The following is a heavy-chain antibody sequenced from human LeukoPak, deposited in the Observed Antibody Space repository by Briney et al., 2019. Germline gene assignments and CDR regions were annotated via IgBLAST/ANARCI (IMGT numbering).Heavy chain of an antibody. V-gene: IGHV3-30*02. J-gene: IGHJ4*02. CDR2: IRYDGSNE. D-gene: IGHD2-8*02. CDR3: AKDTGRDFDY. CDR1: GFTFSSYG. Sequence: GGSLRLSCAASGFTFSSYGMHWVRQAPGKGLEWVAFIRYDGSNEYYADSVKGRFTISRDNSKNTLDLQMNSLRAEDTAVYYCAKDTGRDFDYWGQGTLVTVSS.